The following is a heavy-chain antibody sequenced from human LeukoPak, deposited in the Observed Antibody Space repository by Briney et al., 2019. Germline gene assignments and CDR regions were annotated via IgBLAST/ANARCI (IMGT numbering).Heavy chain of an antibody. CDR1: GYTFTSYG. V-gene: IGHV1-18*01. CDR3: ARVGCSGGSCTHYYYYGMDV. CDR2: ISAYNGNT. J-gene: IGHJ6*02. D-gene: IGHD2-15*01. Sequence: ASVKVSCKASGYTFTSYGISWVRQAPGQGLEWMGWISAYNGNTNYAQKLQGRVTITADKSTSTAYMELSSLRSEDTAVYYCARVGCSGGSCTHYYYYGMDVWGQGTTVTVSS.